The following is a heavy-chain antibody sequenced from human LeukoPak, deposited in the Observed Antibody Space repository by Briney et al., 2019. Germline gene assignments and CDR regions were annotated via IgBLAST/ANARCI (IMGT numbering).Heavy chain of an antibody. CDR1: RFTFSSYW. CDR3: ARVYDGGMSGDFDY. J-gene: IGHJ4*02. CDR2: IKQDGSEK. D-gene: IGHD3-22*01. V-gene: IGHV3-7*01. Sequence: GGSLRLSCAASRFTFSSYWMSWVRQAPGKGLEWVANIKQDGSEKYYVDSVKGRFTISRDNAKNSLYLQMNSLRAEDTAVYYCARVYDGGMSGDFDYWGQGTLVTVSS.